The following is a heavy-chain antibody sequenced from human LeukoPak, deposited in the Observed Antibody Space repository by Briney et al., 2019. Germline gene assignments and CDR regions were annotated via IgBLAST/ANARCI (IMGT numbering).Heavy chain of an antibody. CDR1: GGTFSSYA. V-gene: IGHV1-69*05. J-gene: IGHJ4*02. Sequence: ASVKVSCKASGGTFSSYAISWVRQAPGQGLEWMGGIIPIFGTANYAQKFQGGVTITTDESTSTAYMELSSLRSEDTAVYYCARDRMRYCSGGSCFNSLDYWGQGTLVTVSS. CDR3: ARDRMRYCSGGSCFNSLDY. D-gene: IGHD2-15*01. CDR2: IIPIFGTA.